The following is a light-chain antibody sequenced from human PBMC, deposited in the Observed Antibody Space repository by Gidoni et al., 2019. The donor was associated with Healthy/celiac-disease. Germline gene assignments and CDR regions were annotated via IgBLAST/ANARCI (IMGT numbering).Light chain of an antibody. V-gene: IGLV2-23*01. Sequence: QSALPQPASVSGSPGQSITISCTGTSSDVGSYNLVSWYQQHPGKAPKPMIYEGSKRPPGVSNRFSGSKSGNTASLTISGLQAEDEADYYCCSYAGSSTSVVFGGGTKLTVL. CDR3: CSYAGSSTSVV. CDR2: EGS. J-gene: IGLJ2*01. CDR1: SSDVGSYNL.